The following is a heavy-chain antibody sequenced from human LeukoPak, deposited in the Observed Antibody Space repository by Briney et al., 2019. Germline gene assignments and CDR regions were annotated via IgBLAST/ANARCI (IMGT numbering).Heavy chain of an antibody. J-gene: IGHJ4*02. V-gene: IGHV5-51*01. D-gene: IGHD4-17*01. CDR2: IYPGDSDT. CDR3: ARHMDDYGDYYFDY. CDR1: GYSFTSYW. Sequence: AGESVKISCKGSGYSFTSYWIGWVGQMPGNCLEWMGIIYPGDSDTRYSPSFQGQVTISADKSVSTAYLQWSSLKASDTAMYYCARHMDDYGDYYFDYWGQGTLVTVSS.